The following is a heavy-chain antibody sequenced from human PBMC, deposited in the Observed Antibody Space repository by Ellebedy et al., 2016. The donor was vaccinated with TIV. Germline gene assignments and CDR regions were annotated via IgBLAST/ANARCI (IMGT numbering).Heavy chain of an antibody. Sequence: ASVKVSCKASGYTFSSYGITWVRQAPGKGLEWMGWISGYNDQPNYAEKFQGRVTMTTDTAATTAYMELRSLRSDDTAVYYCATGGTAMVIWGQGTMVTVSS. J-gene: IGHJ3*02. CDR1: GYTFSSYG. CDR3: ATGGTAMVI. D-gene: IGHD5-18*01. V-gene: IGHV1-18*01. CDR2: ISGYNDQP.